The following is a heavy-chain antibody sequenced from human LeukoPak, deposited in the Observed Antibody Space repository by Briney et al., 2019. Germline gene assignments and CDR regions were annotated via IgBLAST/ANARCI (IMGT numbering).Heavy chain of an antibody. J-gene: IGHJ4*02. CDR3: ARDGRGRYDYVWGSYRYTGLDY. D-gene: IGHD3-16*02. CDR2: ISSNGGST. V-gene: IGHV3-64*01. Sequence: GGSLRLSCAASGFTFSSYAMHWVRQAPGKGLEYVSAISSNGGSTYYANSVKGRFTISRDNSKNTLYLQMGSLRAEDMAVYYCARDGRGRYDYVWGSYRYTGLDYWGQGTLVTVSS. CDR1: GFTFSSYA.